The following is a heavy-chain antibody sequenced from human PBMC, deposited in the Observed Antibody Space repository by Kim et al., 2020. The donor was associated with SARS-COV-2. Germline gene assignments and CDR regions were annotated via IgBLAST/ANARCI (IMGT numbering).Heavy chain of an antibody. Sequence: GGSLRLSCVASGFTFSSYWMHWVRQAPGKGLVWVSRVNSDGSSTSYADSVKGRFTISRDNARNTLYLQMNSLRAEDTAVYYCASLSTGYVWDKFYYWGQGTLVTVSS. CDR1: GFTFSSYW. D-gene: IGHD3-16*01. J-gene: IGHJ4*02. CDR3: ASLSTGYVWDKFYY. V-gene: IGHV3-74*01. CDR2: VNSDGSST.